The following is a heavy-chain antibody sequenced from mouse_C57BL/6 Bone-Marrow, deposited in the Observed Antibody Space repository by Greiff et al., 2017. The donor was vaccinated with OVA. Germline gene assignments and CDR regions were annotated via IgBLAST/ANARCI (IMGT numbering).Heavy chain of an antibody. V-gene: IGHV1-72*01. CDR1: GYTFTSSW. D-gene: IGHD1-1*01. CDR3: ERWGGREDYYAMDY. J-gene: IGHJ4*01. Sequence: QVQLQQPGAELVKPGASVKLSCKASGYTFTSSWMHWVKQRPGRGLEWIGRIDPNSGGTKYNEKFKSKATLTVDKPSSTAYMQRSSLTSEDSAVYECERWGGREDYYAMDYWGQGTSVTVSS. CDR2: IDPNSGGT.